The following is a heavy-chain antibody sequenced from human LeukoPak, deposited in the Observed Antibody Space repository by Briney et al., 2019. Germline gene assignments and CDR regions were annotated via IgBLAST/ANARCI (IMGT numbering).Heavy chain of an antibody. V-gene: IGHV4-4*07. Sequence: PSETLSLTCTVSGGSISSYSWSWIRQPAGKGLEWIGRIYSSGSTYYNPSLKSRVTISVDTSKNQFSLKLSSVTAADTAVYYCARENCSGGSCYSIYYYYYMDVWGKGTTVTVS. J-gene: IGHJ6*03. CDR3: ARENCSGGSCYSIYYYYYMDV. D-gene: IGHD2-15*01. CDR2: IYSSGST. CDR1: GGSISSYS.